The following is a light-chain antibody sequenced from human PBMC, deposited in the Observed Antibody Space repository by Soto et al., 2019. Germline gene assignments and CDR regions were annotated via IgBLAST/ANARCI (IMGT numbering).Light chain of an antibody. CDR1: QTISSW. J-gene: IGKJ1*01. V-gene: IGKV1-5*03. CDR3: QHYNSYSEA. Sequence: VRMTQSPCSLSGSVWERVTITWRSIQTISSWLAWYQQKPGKAPKLLIYKASTLKSGVPSRFSGSGSGTEFTLTISSLQPDDFATYYCQHYNSYSEAFGQGTKVDI. CDR2: KAS.